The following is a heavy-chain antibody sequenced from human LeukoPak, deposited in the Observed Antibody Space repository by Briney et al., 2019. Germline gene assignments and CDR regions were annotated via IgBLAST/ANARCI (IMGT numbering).Heavy chain of an antibody. Sequence: GGSLRLSCAASGFTFSSYEMNWVRQAPGKGLEWVSYISSSGSTIYYADSVKGRFTISRDNAKNSLYLQMNSLRAEDTAVYYCAKDTAGYTYGFGYFDYWGQGTLVTVSS. D-gene: IGHD5-18*01. CDR2: ISSSGSTI. J-gene: IGHJ4*02. CDR1: GFTFSSYE. CDR3: AKDTAGYTYGFGYFDY. V-gene: IGHV3-48*03.